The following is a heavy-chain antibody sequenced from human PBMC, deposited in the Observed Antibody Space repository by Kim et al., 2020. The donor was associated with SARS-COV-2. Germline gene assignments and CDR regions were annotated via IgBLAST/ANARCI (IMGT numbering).Heavy chain of an antibody. CDR2: IDGSGSIT. CDR1: GFTFRTYA. D-gene: IGHD2-2*01. CDR3: TRGTVSASYDF. Sequence: GGSLRLSCAASGFTFRTYAMSWVRQAPGKGLEWVSLIDGSGSITYYVDSVKGRFTISRDNSKDILYLQMNSLRAEDTARYFCTRGTVSASYDFWGQG. J-gene: IGHJ4*02. V-gene: IGHV3-23*05.